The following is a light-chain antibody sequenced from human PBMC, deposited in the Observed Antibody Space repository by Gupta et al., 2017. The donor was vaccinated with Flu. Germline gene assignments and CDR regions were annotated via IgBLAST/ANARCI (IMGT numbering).Light chain of an antibody. CDR3: SSYAGRNNCEV. J-gene: IGLJ1*01. CDR2: DVS. CDR1: SSDVGSYNH. V-gene: IGLV2-8*01. Sequence: QSALTQPPSASGSPGQSVTISCTGASSDVGSYNHVSWYQQHPGKAPNLMIYDVSKRPSGVPDRFSCSKSGKTASPTVSGLQAEDEAEDYCSSYAGRNNCEVFGTGTKLTVL.